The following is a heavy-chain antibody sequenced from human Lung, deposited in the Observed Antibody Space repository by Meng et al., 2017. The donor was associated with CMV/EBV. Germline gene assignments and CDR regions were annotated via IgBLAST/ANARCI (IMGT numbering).Heavy chain of an antibody. Sequence: LREPGPAVGKPSATLSLTCAVSGDSITNHNWWAWLRQPPGKGLEWIGEIPHRGSSAYNPSLKSRVSMSIDKSKNQFSLKLTSVTAADTAVYHCLRRSGGSVWGQGTLVTVSS. J-gene: IGHJ1*01. CDR3: LRRSGGSV. D-gene: IGHD3-10*01. CDR2: IPHRGSS. V-gene: IGHV4-4*02. CDR1: GDSITNHNW.